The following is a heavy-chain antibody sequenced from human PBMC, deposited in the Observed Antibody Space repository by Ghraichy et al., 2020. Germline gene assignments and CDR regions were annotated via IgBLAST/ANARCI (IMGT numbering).Heavy chain of an antibody. CDR3: ARHEIYIYDFWSGYPANWFDP. CDR1: GDSISSSTDH. CDR2: IYYNGST. D-gene: IGHD3-3*01. V-gene: IGHV4-39*01. Sequence: SETLSLTCTVSGDSISSSTDHWGWIRQPPGKGLEWIGSIYYNGSTYYNPSLKSRVTISVDTSKNQFSLNLSSVTAADTAVYYCARHEIYIYDFWSGYPANWFDPWAREPWSPSPQ. J-gene: IGHJ5*02.